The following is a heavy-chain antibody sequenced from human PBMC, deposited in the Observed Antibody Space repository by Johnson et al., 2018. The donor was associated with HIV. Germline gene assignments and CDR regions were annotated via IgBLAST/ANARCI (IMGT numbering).Heavy chain of an antibody. D-gene: IGHD3-3*01. J-gene: IGHJ3*02. Sequence: QVQPVESGGGVVQPGRSLRLSCSASGFTFNSYGMHWVRQAPGKGLERVAVIRYDRSNKYYADSLKGRFTISRDNSKNTLYMQRNSLRAEETAVYYCPKAWGNGYYVDAFDIWGQGTRVTVSS. CDR1: GFTFNSYG. V-gene: IGHV3-30*02. CDR2: IRYDRSNK. CDR3: PKAWGNGYYVDAFDI.